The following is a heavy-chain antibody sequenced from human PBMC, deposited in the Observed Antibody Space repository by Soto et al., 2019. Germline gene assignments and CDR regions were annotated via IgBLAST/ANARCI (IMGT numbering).Heavy chain of an antibody. CDR2: SVVGSSNT. V-gene: IGHV1-58*01. CDR1: GFTFTSSA. Sequence: SVKVSCKASGFTFTSSAVQWVRQARGQRLEWIGWSVVGSSNTNYAQKYQERVTITRDMSTSTAYMELSSLRSEDTALYYCAADTGYSSSWSSNWFDPWGQGTLVTVSS. CDR3: AADTGYSSSWSSNWFDP. J-gene: IGHJ5*02. D-gene: IGHD6-13*01.